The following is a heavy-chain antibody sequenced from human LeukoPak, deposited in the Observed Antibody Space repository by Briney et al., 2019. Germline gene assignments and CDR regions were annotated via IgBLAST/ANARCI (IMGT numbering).Heavy chain of an antibody. Sequence: SETLSLTCTVSGGSVSSCSYYWGWIRQPPGKGLEGIGSIYYSGSTYHNPSLKSPITIAVDTTKNQPSLKLSSVTAADTAVYYCARGSRNRHYYGSGSTWFDPWGQGNLVTVSS. CDR2: IYYSGST. V-gene: IGHV4-39*07. CDR3: ARGSRNRHYYGSGSTWFDP. CDR1: GGSVSSCSYY. D-gene: IGHD3-10*01. J-gene: IGHJ5*02.